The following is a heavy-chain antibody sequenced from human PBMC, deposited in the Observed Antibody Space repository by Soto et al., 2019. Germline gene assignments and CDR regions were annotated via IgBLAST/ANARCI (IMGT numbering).Heavy chain of an antibody. CDR2: ITDTGGTI. Sequence: GGSLRLSCASSGFTFSSYYMNLVRQAPGKGLEWISYITDTGGTINYADSVKGRFTTSRDNARNSLFLQMNSLRAEDTAVYYCARDKGSSSWHSFDYWGQGTLVTVSS. CDR1: GFTFSSYY. D-gene: IGHD2-2*01. V-gene: IGHV3-48*03. CDR3: ARDKGSSSWHSFDY. J-gene: IGHJ4*02.